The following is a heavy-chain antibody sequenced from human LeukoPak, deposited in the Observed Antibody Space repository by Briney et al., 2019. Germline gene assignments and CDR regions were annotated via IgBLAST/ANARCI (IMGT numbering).Heavy chain of an antibody. CDR2: IIPILGIA. V-gene: IGHV1-69*04. Sequence: SVKVSCKASGGTFSSYAISWVRQAPGQGLEWMGRIIPILGIANYAQKFQGRVTITADKSTSTAYMELSSLRSEDTAVYYCASKYCSSTSCYYAYWGQGTLVTVSS. CDR1: GGTFSSYA. CDR3: ASKYCSSTSCYYAY. D-gene: IGHD2-2*01. J-gene: IGHJ4*02.